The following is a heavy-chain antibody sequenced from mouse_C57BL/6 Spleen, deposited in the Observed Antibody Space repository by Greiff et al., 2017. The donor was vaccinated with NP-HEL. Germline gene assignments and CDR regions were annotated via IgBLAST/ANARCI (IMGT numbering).Heavy chain of an antibody. D-gene: IGHD2-1*01. CDR2: IWSGGST. CDR1: GFSLTSYG. CDR3: ARNGGYGNYLRSFDY. V-gene: IGHV2-2*01. J-gene: IGHJ2*01. Sequence: VQLQQSGPGLVQPSQSLSITCTVSGFSLTSYGVHWVRQSPGKGLEWLGVIWSGGSTDYNAAFISRLSLSKDNSKSQVFFKMNSLQADDTAIYYCARNGGYGNYLRSFDYWGQGTTLTVSS.